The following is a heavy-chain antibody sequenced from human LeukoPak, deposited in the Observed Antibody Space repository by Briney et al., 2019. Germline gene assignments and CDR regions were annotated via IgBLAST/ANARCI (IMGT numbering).Heavy chain of an antibody. D-gene: IGHD2-15*01. CDR2: IIPIFGTA. Sequence: ASVKVSCKASGGTFSSYAISWVRQAPGQGLEWMGGIIPIFGTANYAQKFQGRVTITADKSTSTAYMELSSLRSEDTAVYYCASPSWGYCSGGSCPWIPWGQGTLVTVSS. V-gene: IGHV1-69*06. CDR1: GGTFSSYA. CDR3: ASPSWGYCSGGSCPWIP. J-gene: IGHJ5*02.